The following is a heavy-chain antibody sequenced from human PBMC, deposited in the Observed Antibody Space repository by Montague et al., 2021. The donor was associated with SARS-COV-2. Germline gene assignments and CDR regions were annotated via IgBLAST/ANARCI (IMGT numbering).Heavy chain of an antibody. J-gene: IGHJ6*02. CDR1: GGSISSSSYY. CDR2: IYYSGST. D-gene: IGHD6-13*01. CDR3: ARVGRQQLVRLSGMDV. V-gene: IGHV4-39*07. Sequence: SETLSLTCTVSGGSISSSSYYWGWIRQPPGKGPEWIGSIYYSGSTYYXPSLKSRVTISVDTSKNQFSLKLSSVTAADTAVYYCARVGRQQLVRLSGMDVWGQGTTVTVSS.